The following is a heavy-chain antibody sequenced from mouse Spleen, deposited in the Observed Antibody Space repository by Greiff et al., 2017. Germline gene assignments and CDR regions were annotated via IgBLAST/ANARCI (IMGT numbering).Heavy chain of an antibody. D-gene: IGHD2-2*01. CDR3: ACQGDYYGYDGFAY. V-gene: IGHV2-5-1*01. J-gene: IGHJ3*01. Sequence: QVQLKQSGPSLVQPSQSLSITCTVSGFSLTSYCVHWVRQSPGKGLEWLGVIWRGGSTDYNAAFMSRLSIIKDNSKSQVFFKMNSLQADDTAIYYCACQGDYYGYDGFAYWGQGTLVTVSA. CDR2: IWRGGST. CDR1: GFSLTSYC.